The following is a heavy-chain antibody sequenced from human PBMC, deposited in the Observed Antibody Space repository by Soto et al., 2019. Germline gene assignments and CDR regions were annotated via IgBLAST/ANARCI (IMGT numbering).Heavy chain of an antibody. CDR2: INHSGST. J-gene: IGHJ4*02. V-gene: IGHV4-34*01. CDR1: GGSFSGYY. Sequence: QVQLQQWGAGLLKPSETLSLTCAVYGGSFSGYYWSWIRQPPGKGLEWIGEINHSGSTNYNPSLKSRVTISVDTSKNQFSLTLSSVTAADTAVYYCARARPYYYDSSGYYDRWGQGTLVTVSS. CDR3: ARARPYYYDSSGYYDR. D-gene: IGHD3-22*01.